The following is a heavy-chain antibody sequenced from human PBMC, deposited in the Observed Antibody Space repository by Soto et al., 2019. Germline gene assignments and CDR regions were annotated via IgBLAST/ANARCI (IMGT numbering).Heavy chain of an antibody. Sequence: GASVKISCKASGYTFTSYDIYWVRQATGQGLEWMGWMNPNSGNTGYAQKFQERVTITRDMSTSTAYMELRSLRSDDTAVYYCARVSSGWYYWFDPWGQGTLVTVSS. CDR3: ARVSSGWYYWFDP. D-gene: IGHD6-19*01. CDR1: GYTFTSYD. CDR2: MNPNSGNT. V-gene: IGHV1-8*01. J-gene: IGHJ5*02.